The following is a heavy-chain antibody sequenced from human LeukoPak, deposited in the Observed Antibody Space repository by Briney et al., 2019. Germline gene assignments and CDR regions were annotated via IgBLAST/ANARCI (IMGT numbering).Heavy chain of an antibody. D-gene: IGHD5-12*01. CDR3: ARGFRDSGYDSDY. J-gene: IGHJ4*02. V-gene: IGHV1-8*01. CDR1: GYTFTSYD. CDR2: MNPNRGNT. Sequence: GASVKVSCKASGYTFTSYDINWVRQATGQGLEWMGWMNPNRGNTGYAQKFQGRVTMTRNTSISTAYMELSSLRSEDTAVYYCARGFRDSGYDSDYWGQGTLVTVSS.